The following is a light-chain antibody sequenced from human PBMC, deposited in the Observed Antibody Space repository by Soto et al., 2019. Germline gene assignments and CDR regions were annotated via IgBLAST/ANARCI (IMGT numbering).Light chain of an antibody. Sequence: QSALTQPPSASGSPGQSVTISCTETSSDVGGFNYVSWHQQHPGKAPKLILYEVNKRPSGVPDRFSGCKSGNTASLTVSGLQAEDEADYYCSSYAGSNNPPYVFGTGTKLTVL. CDR1: SSDVGGFNY. J-gene: IGLJ1*01. CDR2: EVN. CDR3: SSYAGSNNPPYV. V-gene: IGLV2-8*01.